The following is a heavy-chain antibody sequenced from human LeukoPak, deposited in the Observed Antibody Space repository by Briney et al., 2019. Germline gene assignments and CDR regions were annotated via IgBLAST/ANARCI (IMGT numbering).Heavy chain of an antibody. Sequence: PSETLSLTCTVSGGSISSSSYYWGWIRQPPGKGLEWIGEINHSGSTNYNPSLKSRVTISVDTSKNQFSLKLSSVTAADTAMYYCARYDVWGTYRAFDYWGQGTLVTVSS. D-gene: IGHD3-16*02. V-gene: IGHV4-39*07. CDR3: ARYDVWGTYRAFDY. J-gene: IGHJ4*02. CDR1: GGSISSSSYY. CDR2: INHSGST.